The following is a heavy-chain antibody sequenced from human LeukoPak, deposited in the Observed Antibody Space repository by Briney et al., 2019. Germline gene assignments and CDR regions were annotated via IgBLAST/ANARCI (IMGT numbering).Heavy chain of an antibody. CDR2: ISSSGSTI. Sequence: PGGSLRLSCAASGFTFSSYEMNWVRQAPGKGLEWVSYISSSGSTIYYADSVKGRFTISRDNAKNTPYLQMNSLRAEDTAVYYCAKGRVFHNWFDPWGQGTLVTVSS. D-gene: IGHD2-21*01. J-gene: IGHJ5*02. CDR3: AKGRVFHNWFDP. CDR1: GFTFSSYE. V-gene: IGHV3-48*03.